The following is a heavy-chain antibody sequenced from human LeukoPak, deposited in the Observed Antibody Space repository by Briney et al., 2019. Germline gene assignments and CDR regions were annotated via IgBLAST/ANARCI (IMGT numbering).Heavy chain of an antibody. J-gene: IGHJ6*02. CDR2: IYYSGST. Sequence: PSDTLSLTCTVSGGSMSNHYWSWIRQPPGKGLEWIGYIYYSGSTKYNPSLKSRVTISVDTSKNQFSLKLSSVTAADTAVYYCARRARRDGYTWGDYYYYYGMDVWGQGTTVTVSS. V-gene: IGHV4-59*08. CDR3: ARRARRDGYTWGDYYYYYGMDV. D-gene: IGHD5-24*01. CDR1: GGSMSNHY.